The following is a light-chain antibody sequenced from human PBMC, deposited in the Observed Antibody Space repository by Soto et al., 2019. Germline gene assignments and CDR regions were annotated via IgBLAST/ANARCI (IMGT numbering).Light chain of an antibody. CDR1: ESIDDW. Sequence: DIQMTQSPSTLSASVGDRVTITCRASESIDDWLAWYQQKPGKAPKLLIYTASSLQSGVPSRFSGSGSGTELTITISSLQPDDFATYYCQQYHRYITFGPGTRLEI. V-gene: IGKV1-5*03. CDR3: QQYHRYIT. J-gene: IGKJ5*01. CDR2: TAS.